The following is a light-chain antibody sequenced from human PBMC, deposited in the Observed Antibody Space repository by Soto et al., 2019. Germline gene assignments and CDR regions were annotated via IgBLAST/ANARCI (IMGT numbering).Light chain of an antibody. V-gene: IGLV1-40*01. CDR3: QSYDSSLSGYV. CDR2: GNS. Sequence: QSVLTQPPSVSGAPGQRVTISCTGSSSNIGTGYDVHWYQHLPGTAPKLLIYGNSNRPSGVPDRFSGSKSGTSASLAITGLQADDEADYYCQSYDSSLSGYVFGTGTKVTVL. CDR1: SSNIGTGYD. J-gene: IGLJ1*01.